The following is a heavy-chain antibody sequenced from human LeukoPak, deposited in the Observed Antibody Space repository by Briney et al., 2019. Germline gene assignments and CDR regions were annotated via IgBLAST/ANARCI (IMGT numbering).Heavy chain of an antibody. J-gene: IGHJ3*02. D-gene: IGHD2-15*01. V-gene: IGHV4-39*07. Sequence: SETLSLTCTVSGGSISSSSYYWGWIRQPPGKGLEWIGSIYYSGSTYYNPSLKSRVTMSVDTSKNQFSLKLSSVTAADTAVYYCASNTGYCSGGSCYRAFDIWGQGTMVTVSS. CDR1: GGSISSSSYY. CDR2: IYYSGST. CDR3: ASNTGYCSGGSCYRAFDI.